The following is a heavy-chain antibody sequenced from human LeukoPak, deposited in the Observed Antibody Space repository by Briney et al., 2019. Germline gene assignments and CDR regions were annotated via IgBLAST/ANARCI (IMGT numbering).Heavy chain of an antibody. CDR2: IYYSGST. V-gene: IGHV4-39*07. D-gene: IGHD4-17*01. CDR3: ARGGDYYYGDSPFDY. J-gene: IGHJ4*02. CDR1: GGSISSYY. Sequence: KPSETLSLTCIVSGGSISSYYWSWIRQPPGKGLEWIGSIYYSGSTYYNPSLKSRVTISVDTSKNQFSLKLSSVTAADTAVYYCARGGDYYYGDSPFDYWGQGTLVTVSS.